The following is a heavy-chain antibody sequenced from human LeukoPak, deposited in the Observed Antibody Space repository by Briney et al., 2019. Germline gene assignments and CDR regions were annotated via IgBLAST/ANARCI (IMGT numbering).Heavy chain of an antibody. D-gene: IGHD2-15*01. CDR1: GYTFSGYA. J-gene: IGHJ4*02. CDR3: AKTSPHKYCSGGTCFLGDSDY. Sequence: GGSLRLSCAASGYTFSGYAMSWVRQAPGKGPQWVSAIGGSGQNTYYTNSLKGRFTISRDNSKNTLYLHMNSLRAEDTAVYYCAKTSPHKYCSGGTCFLGDSDYWGQGTQFIVSS. V-gene: IGHV3-23*01. CDR2: IGGSGQNT.